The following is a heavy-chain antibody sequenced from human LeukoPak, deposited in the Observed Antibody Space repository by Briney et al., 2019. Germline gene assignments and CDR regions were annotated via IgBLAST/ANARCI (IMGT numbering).Heavy chain of an antibody. CDR1: GFTFSSYW. CDR2: IKQDGSEK. CDR3: ARVGATIRIYFDY. Sequence: GGSLRLSCAASGFTFSSYWMSWVRQAPGKGLEWVANIKQDGSEKYYVDSVKGRFTISRDNAKNSLYLQMNSLRAEDTAVYYCARVGATIRIYFDYRGQGTLVTVSS. V-gene: IGHV3-7*01. D-gene: IGHD1-26*01. J-gene: IGHJ4*02.